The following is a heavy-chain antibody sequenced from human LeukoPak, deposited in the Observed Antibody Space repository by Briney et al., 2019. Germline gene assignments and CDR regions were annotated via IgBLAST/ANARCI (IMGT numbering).Heavy chain of an antibody. Sequence: GGSLRLSCAASGFTFSNAWMSWVRQAPGKGLEWVGRIKSKTDGGTTDYAAPVKGRITISRDDSKNTLYLQMNSLKTEDTAVYYCTTVITAMAHYMDVWGKGTTVTVSS. D-gene: IGHD5-18*01. V-gene: IGHV3-15*01. J-gene: IGHJ6*03. CDR3: TTVITAMAHYMDV. CDR2: IKSKTDGGTT. CDR1: GFTFSNAW.